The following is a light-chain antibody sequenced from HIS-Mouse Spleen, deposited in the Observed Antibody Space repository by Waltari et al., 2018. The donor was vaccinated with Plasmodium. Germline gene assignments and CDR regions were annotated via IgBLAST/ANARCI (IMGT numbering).Light chain of an antibody. CDR2: WAS. V-gene: IGKV4-1*01. Sequence: DIVMTQSPDSLAVSLGERATINCKSSQSVLYSSKNKNYLAWYQHKPGQPPKLLIYWASTRESGVPDLFSGSGSGTDVTLTISSLQAEDVAVYYCQQYYSTPYTFGQGTKLEIK. CDR3: QQYYSTPYT. J-gene: IGKJ2*01. CDR1: QSVLYSSKNKNY.